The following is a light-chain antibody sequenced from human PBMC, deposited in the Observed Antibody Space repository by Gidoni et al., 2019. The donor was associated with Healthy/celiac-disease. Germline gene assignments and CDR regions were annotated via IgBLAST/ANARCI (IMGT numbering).Light chain of an antibody. CDR3: QVWDSSSDLVV. CDR1: NIGSKS. CDR2: DDS. J-gene: IGLJ2*01. V-gene: IGLV3-21*02. Sequence: SYVLTQPPSVSVAPGQTARITCGGNNIGSKSVHWYQQKPGQAPVPVVYDDSDRPSGIPERFSGSNSGNTATLTISRVEAGDEADYYCQVWDSSSDLVVFGGGTKLTVL.